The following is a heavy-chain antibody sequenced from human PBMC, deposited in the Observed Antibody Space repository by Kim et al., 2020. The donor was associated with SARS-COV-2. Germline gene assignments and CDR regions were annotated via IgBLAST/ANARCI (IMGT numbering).Heavy chain of an antibody. CDR1: GIIVSRNY. J-gene: IGHJ3*02. CDR3: ARDLQEAGAFDI. V-gene: IGHV3-53*01. Sequence: GGSLRLSCAASGIIVSRNYMSWVRQAPGKGLEWVSVIYSGGTTYYADPVKGRFTISRDNSNNTLYRQMNSLRAEDTAVYYCARDLQEAGAFDIWGQGTMVTVSS. CDR2: IYSGGTT.